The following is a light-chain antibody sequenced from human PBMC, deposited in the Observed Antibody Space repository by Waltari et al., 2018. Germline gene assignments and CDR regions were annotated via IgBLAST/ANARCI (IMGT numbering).Light chain of an antibody. CDR3: QQYGTSPTT. CDR2: GAS. V-gene: IGKV3-20*01. CDR1: QSVSSSY. J-gene: IGKJ1*01. Sequence: LVLTQSPGTLSLSPGERATLSFRASQSVSSSYLAWYQQKPGQAPRLLIYGASSRATGVPDRFSGSGSGTDFTLTISRLEPEDFAVYYCQQYGTSPTTFGQGTKVEIK.